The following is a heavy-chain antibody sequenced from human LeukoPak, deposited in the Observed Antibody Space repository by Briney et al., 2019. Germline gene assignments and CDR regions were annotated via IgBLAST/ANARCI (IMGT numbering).Heavy chain of an antibody. CDR3: ASITIFGVASL. CDR2: INWNGGST. V-gene: IGHV3-20*04. Sequence: PGGSLRLSCAASGFTFDDYGMSWVCQAPGKGLEWVSGINWNGGSTGYADSVKGRFTIPRDNAKNSLYLQMNSLRAEDTALYYCASITIFGVASLWGQGTLVTVSS. J-gene: IGHJ4*02. D-gene: IGHD3-3*01. CDR1: GFTFDDYG.